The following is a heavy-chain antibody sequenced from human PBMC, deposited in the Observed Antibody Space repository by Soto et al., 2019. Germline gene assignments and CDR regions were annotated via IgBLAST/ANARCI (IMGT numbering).Heavy chain of an antibody. D-gene: IGHD1-7*01. J-gene: IGHJ6*02. CDR2: IYYSGTA. Sequence: QVQLQESGPGLVKASETLSLTCSVSGGSLSRYYWSWIRQSPGKGLHWIGYIYYSGTATYNPSLRSRVTMSVDTTKNQISLKVSSVTAADTAVYFCARGDGVELGSLGGRYYYHKMDVWGQGTTVTVYS. CDR1: GGSLSRYY. CDR3: ARGDGVELGSLGGRYYYHKMDV. V-gene: IGHV4-59*01.